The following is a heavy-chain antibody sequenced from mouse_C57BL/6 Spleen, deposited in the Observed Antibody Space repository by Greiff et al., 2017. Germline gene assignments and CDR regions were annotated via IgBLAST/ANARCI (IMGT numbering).Heavy chain of an antibody. CDR1: GFTFSDYG. CDR2: ISSGSSTI. J-gene: IGHJ3*01. V-gene: IGHV5-17*01. Sequence: DVMLVESGGGLVKPGGSLKLSCAASGFTFSDYGMHWVRQAPEKGLEWVAYISSGSSTIYYADTVKGRFTISRDNAKNTLFLQMTSLRSEDTAMYYCARRRGGWFAYWGQGTLVTVSA. CDR3: ARRRGGWFAY.